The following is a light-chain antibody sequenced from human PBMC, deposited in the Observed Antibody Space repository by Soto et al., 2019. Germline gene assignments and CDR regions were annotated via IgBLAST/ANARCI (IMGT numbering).Light chain of an antibody. CDR2: DAS. CDR1: QSVSSY. CDR3: QQRSNWPYT. J-gene: IGKJ2*01. Sequence: EIVLTQSPATLSLSPGERAILSCRASQSVSSYLAWYQQKPGQAPRLLIYDASNRATGIPARFSGSGSGTDFTLTISSLEPEDFALYYCQQRSNWPYTFGQGTKFEIK. V-gene: IGKV3-11*01.